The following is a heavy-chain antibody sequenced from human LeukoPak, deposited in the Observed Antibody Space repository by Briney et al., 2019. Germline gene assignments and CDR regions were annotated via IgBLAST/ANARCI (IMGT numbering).Heavy chain of an antibody. CDR3: ARSNWRYCSSTSCTY. J-gene: IGHJ4*02. D-gene: IGHD2-2*01. V-gene: IGHV3-21*01. CDR1: GFTFSSYS. Sequence: KSGGSLRLSCAASGFTFSSYSMTWVRQAPGKGLEWVSSISSSSSYIYYADSVKGRFTISRDNAKNSLYLQMNSLRAEDTAVYYCARSNWRYCSSTSCTYWGQGTLVTVSS. CDR2: ISSSSSYI.